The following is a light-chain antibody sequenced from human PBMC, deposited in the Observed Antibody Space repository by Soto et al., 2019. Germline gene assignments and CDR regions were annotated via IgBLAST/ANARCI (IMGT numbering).Light chain of an antibody. V-gene: IGLV2-14*03. CDR1: SSDVGGYNF. CDR2: EVT. J-gene: IGLJ1*01. CDR3: SSYATSSTVV. Sequence: QSAPTQPASVIGSPGQSITIYCTGTSSDVGGYNFVSWYQQLPGKAPKIMIYEVTSRPSGVSNRFSGSKSGNTAALTISGLQPEDEAEYYCSSYATSSTVVFGTGTKVTVL.